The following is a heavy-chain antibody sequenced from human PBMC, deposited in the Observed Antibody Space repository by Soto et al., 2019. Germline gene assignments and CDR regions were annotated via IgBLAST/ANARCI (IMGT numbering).Heavy chain of an antibody. CDR2: IYYSEST. V-gene: IGHV4-31*11. J-gene: IGHJ4*02. D-gene: IGHD3-9*01. CDR1: GASLARGGFY. CDR3: ATYYDILTGPMGPLNY. Sequence: QVQLQESGPGVVKSSQTLSLTCAVSGASLARGGFYWIWIRQYPGKGLEWIGDIYYSESTRYNPSRKSRITISVDTSKNQFSLELSSVTAADTALYYCATYYDILTGPMGPLNYWGQGILVTVSS.